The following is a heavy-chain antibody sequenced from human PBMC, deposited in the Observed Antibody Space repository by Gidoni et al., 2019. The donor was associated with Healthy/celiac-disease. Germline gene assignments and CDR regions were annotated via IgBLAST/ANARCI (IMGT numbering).Heavy chain of an antibody. Sequence: EVQLVESGGGLVQPGGSLRLSCSASGFTFSSYAMHWVRQAPGKGLEYVSAISSNGGSTYYADSVKGRFTISRDNSKNTLYLQMSSLRAEDTAVYYCVKHRIQLWHYFDYWGQGTLVTVSS. V-gene: IGHV3-64D*06. CDR1: GFTFSSYA. D-gene: IGHD5-18*01. J-gene: IGHJ4*02. CDR2: ISSNGGST. CDR3: VKHRIQLWHYFDY.